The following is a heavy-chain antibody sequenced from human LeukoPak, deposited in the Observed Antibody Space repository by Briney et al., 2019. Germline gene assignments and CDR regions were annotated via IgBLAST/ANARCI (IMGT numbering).Heavy chain of an antibody. CDR1: EFTFSDYT. CDR2: ISGSSSYI. CDR3: VRDGSSWGNFDY. V-gene: IGHV3-21*01. J-gene: IGHJ4*02. D-gene: IGHD7-27*01. Sequence: GGSLRLSCAASEFTFSDYTMNWVRQAPGKGLEWVSSISGSSSYIHYADSVKGRFTISRDNAKNSLYLQMNSLRTEDTAVYYCVRDGSSWGNFDYWGQGTLVSVSS.